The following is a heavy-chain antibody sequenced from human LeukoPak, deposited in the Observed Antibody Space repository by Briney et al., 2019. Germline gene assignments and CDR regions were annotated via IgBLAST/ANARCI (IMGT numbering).Heavy chain of an antibody. V-gene: IGHV1-69*13. CDR1: GYTFTIYG. J-gene: IGHJ4*02. D-gene: IGHD3-22*01. CDR3: ASVTMIVVAGGSYYFDY. Sequence: SVKVSCKTSGYTFTIYGISWVRQAPGQGLEWMGGIIPIFGTANYAQKFQGRVTITADESTSTAYMELSSLRSEDTAVYYCASVTMIVVAGGSYYFDYWGQGTLVTVSS. CDR2: IIPIFGTA.